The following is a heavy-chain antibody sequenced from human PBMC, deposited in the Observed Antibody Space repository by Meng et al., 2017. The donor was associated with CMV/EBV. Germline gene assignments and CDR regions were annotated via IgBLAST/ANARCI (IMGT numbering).Heavy chain of an antibody. V-gene: IGHV3-53*01. CDR2: IYSGGST. D-gene: IGHD3-3*01. CDR3: AQGGGTYDFWSGYYSSSDTYGMDV. CDR1: GFTVSSNY. Sequence: GESLKISCAASGFTVSSNYMSWVRQAPGKGLEWVSVIYSGGSTYYADSVKGRFTISRDNSKNTLYLQMNSLRAEDTAVYYCAQGGGTYDFWSGYYSSSDTYGMDVWGQGTTVTVSS. J-gene: IGHJ6*02.